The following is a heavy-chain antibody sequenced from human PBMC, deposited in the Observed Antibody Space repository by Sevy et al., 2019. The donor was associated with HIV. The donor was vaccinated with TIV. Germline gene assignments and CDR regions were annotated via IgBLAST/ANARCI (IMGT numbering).Heavy chain of an antibody. Sequence: GGSLRLSCAASGFTFSSYAMSWVRQAPGKGLEWVSTIRGSGGSTYDADSVKGRFTISRDNSKNTLYLQMNSLRAEDTAVYYSHGDYDSSQLASYYYYGMDVWGQGTTVTVSS. V-gene: IGHV3-23*01. CDR3: HGDYDSSQLASYYYYGMDV. D-gene: IGHD3-22*01. J-gene: IGHJ6*02. CDR1: GFTFSSYA. CDR2: IRGSGGST.